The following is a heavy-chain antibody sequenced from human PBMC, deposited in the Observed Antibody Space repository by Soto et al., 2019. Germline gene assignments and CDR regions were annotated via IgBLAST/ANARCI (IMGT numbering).Heavy chain of an antibody. J-gene: IGHJ3*02. CDR3: ARDLPHDYSNGDAFDI. CDR2: IYYSGST. D-gene: IGHD4-4*01. Sequence: QVQLQESGPGLVKPSQTLSLTRTVSGGSISSGDYYWSWIRQPPGKGLEWIGYIYYSGSTYYNPSLKSRVTISVDTSKNQFSLKLSSVTAADTAVYYCARDLPHDYSNGDAFDIWGQGTMVTVSS. V-gene: IGHV4-30-4*01. CDR1: GGSISSGDYY.